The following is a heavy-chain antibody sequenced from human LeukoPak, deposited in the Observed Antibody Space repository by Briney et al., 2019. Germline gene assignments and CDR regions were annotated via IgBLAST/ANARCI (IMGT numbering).Heavy chain of an antibody. J-gene: IGHJ4*02. CDR1: GFTFSSYW. V-gene: IGHV3-30-3*01. Sequence: GGSLRLSCAASGFTFSSYWMHWVRQAPGKGLEWVAVVSSDGSTRFYADSVKGRFTISRDNSKNTLYLQVNSLRTEDTAVYYWCEKFPWSGSVDYWGQETLVSVSS. CDR3: CEKFPWSGSVDY. D-gene: IGHD3-10*01. CDR2: VSSDGSTR.